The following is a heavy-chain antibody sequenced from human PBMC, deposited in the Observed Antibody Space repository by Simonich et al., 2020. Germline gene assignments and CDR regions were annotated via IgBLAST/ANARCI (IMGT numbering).Heavy chain of an antibody. CDR3: ACLGTGDAFDI. V-gene: IGHV3-7*01. D-gene: IGHD3-9*01. J-gene: IGHJ3*02. Sequence: EVQLVESGGGLVQPGGSLRLSCAASGFTFSSYWMSWVRQAPGKGLEWVDKKKQDGSEKYDVDSVKGRFTISRDNAKNSLYLQMNSLRAEDTAVYYCACLGTGDAFDIWGQGTMVTVSS. CDR2: KKQDGSEK. CDR1: GFTFSSYW.